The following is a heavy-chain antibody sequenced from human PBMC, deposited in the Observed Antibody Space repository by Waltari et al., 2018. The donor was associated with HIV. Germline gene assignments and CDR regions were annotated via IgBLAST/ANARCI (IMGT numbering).Heavy chain of an antibody. Sequence: EVQLVESGGGLVQHGGSLRLYCAASGCTFSSYWLHWVRQATGKGLGWVSRINSDGSSTSNADSVKGRFTISRDNAKNTLYLQMNSLRAEDTAVYYCARSAGHFDLWGRGTLVIVSS. CDR3: ARSAGHFDL. V-gene: IGHV3-74*01. J-gene: IGHJ2*01. CDR2: INSDGSST. CDR1: GCTFSSYW.